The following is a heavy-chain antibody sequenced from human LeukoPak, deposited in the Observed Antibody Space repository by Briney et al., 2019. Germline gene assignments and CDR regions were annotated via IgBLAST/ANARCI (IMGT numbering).Heavy chain of an antibody. CDR1: GGSISSGGHY. CDR2: INHSGST. CDR3: ARVRYCSSTSCP. Sequence: ASETLSLTCTVSGGSISSGGHYWSWIRQPPGKGLEWIGEINHSGSTNYNPSLKSRVTISVDTSRKQFSLKLSSVTAADTAVYYCARVRYCSSTSCPWGQGTLVTVSS. D-gene: IGHD2-2*01. J-gene: IGHJ5*02. V-gene: IGHV4-39*07.